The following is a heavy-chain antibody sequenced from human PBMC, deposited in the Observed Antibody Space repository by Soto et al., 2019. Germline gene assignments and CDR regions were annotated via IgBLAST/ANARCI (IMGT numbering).Heavy chain of an antibody. J-gene: IGHJ4*02. Sequence: ASVKVSFKASGYTFTSYGISWVRQAPGQGLEWMGWISAYNGNTNYAQKLQGRVTMTTDTSTSTAYMELRSLRSDDTAVYYCASGYYDSSGYYYDYWGQGTLVTVSS. CDR1: GYTFTSYG. CDR3: ASGYYDSSGYYYDY. D-gene: IGHD3-22*01. CDR2: ISAYNGNT. V-gene: IGHV1-18*01.